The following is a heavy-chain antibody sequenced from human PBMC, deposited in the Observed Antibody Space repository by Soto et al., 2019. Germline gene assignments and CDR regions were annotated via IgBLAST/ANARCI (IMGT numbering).Heavy chain of an antibody. CDR1: GCSISSGDYY. D-gene: IGHD2-15*01. J-gene: IGHJ4*02. V-gene: IGHV4-30-4*01. Sequence: PXETLSLTCTVSGCSISSGDYYWSWIRQPPGKGLEWIGYIYYSGSTYYNPSLKSRVTISVDTSKNQFSLKPSSVTAADTAVYYCARVECSGGSCYQFDYWRQGTLVTVSS. CDR3: ARVECSGGSCYQFDY. CDR2: IYYSGST.